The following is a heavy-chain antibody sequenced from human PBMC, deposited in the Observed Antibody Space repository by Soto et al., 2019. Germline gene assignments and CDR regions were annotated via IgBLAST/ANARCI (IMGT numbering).Heavy chain of an antibody. D-gene: IGHD2-15*01. V-gene: IGHV3-7*01. CDR3: ASPALKLGYCSGGSCPSDY. CDR2: IKQDGSEK. J-gene: IGHJ4*02. Sequence: EVQLVESGGGLVQPGGSLRLSCAASGFTFSSYWMSWVRQAPGKGLEWVANIKQDGSEKYYVDSVKGRFTISRYNANNSLYLQMNILRAEDTAVYYCASPALKLGYCSGGSCPSDYWGQGTLVTVSS. CDR1: GFTFSSYW.